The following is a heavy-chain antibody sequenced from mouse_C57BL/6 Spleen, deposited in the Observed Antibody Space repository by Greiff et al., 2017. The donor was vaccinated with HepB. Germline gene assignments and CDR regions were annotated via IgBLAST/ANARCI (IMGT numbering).Heavy chain of an antibody. D-gene: IGHD1-1*01. CDR3: ARHIGSSYEAMDY. J-gene: IGHJ4*01. V-gene: IGHV5-6*01. CDR2: ISSGGSYT. Sequence: EVKLMESGGDLVKPGGSLKLSCAASGFTFSSYGMSWVRQTPDKRLEWVATISSGGSYTYYPDSVKGRFTISRANAKNTLYLQMSSLKSEDTAMYYCARHIGSSYEAMDYWGQGTSVTVSS. CDR1: GFTFSSYG.